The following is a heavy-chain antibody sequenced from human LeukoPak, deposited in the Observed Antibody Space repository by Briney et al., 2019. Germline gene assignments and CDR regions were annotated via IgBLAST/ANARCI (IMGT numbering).Heavy chain of an antibody. CDR1: GYSFTSYW. J-gene: IGHJ4*02. V-gene: IGHV5-51*01. D-gene: IGHD3-22*01. Sequence: GESLKISFQGSGYSFTSYWIGWVRQMPGKGLELMGIIYPGDSDTRYSPSFQGQVTISADKSISTAYLQWSSLKASDTAMYYCARLDDSSGYHFDYWGQGTLVTVSS. CDR3: ARLDDSSGYHFDY. CDR2: IYPGDSDT.